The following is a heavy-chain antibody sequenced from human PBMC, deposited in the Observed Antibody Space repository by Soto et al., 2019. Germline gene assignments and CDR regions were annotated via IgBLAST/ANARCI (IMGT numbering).Heavy chain of an antibody. CDR2: MNPNSGGT. CDR1: GDTFGSYD. D-gene: IGHD3-10*01. V-gene: IGHV1-8*02. CDR3: ARGSWFGDLGNFDYALDV. J-gene: IGHJ6*02. Sequence: QAQLVQSGAEVKKPGASVKVSCKASGDTFGSYDVNWVRQASGHGLEWMGWMNPNSGGTDYARKFWGRVNMTSNTSISTAYVDVSIRRSEDTAVDYCARGSWFGDLGNFDYALDVWGQGTTVTGSS.